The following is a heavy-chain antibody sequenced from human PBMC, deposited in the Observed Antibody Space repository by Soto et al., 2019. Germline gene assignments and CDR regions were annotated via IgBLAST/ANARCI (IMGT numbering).Heavy chain of an antibody. CDR1: GGSISSSSYY. V-gene: IGHV4-39*01. CDR3: ATLWGQD. D-gene: IGHD3-10*01. CDR2: IYYSGST. Sequence: QLQLQESGPGLVKPSETLSLTCTVSGGSISSSSYYWGWIRQPPGKGLEWIGRIYYSGSTYYNPSLKSRVTLSVDPSKNQFPLKLSSVTAADTAVYYCATLWGQDWGQGTLVTVSS. J-gene: IGHJ4*02.